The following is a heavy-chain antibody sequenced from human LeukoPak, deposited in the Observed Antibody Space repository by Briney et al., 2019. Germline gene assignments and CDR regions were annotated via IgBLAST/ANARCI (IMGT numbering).Heavy chain of an antibody. J-gene: IGHJ4*02. CDR1: GFTFSSYA. D-gene: IGHD1-26*01. V-gene: IGHV3-23*01. Sequence: PGGSLRLSCVASGFTFSSYAMSWVRQAPGKGLEWVSSLSESGVATCYADSVKGRLTISRDNSKNTLYLQMNSLRAEDTAIYYCAKEGGSLSPGNYFDYWGQGTLVTVSS. CDR3: AKEGGSLSPGNYFDY. CDR2: LSESGVAT.